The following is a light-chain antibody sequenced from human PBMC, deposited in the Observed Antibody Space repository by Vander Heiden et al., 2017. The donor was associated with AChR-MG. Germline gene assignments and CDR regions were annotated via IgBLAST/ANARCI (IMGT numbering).Light chain of an antibody. CDR1: QSVSSN. CDR3: QQDNNWPPV. V-gene: IGKV3-15*01. J-gene: IGKJ2*01. CDR2: GAS. Sequence: EIVMTQSPATLSVSPGERATLSCRASQSVSSNLAWYQQKPGQAPRLLIYGASISGSGSGTEFTLTISSLQSEDFAVYYCQQDNNWPPVFGQGTKLEI.